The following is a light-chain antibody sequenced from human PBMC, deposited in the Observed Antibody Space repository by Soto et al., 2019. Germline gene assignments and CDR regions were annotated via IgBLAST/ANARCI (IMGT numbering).Light chain of an antibody. CDR2: DVS. CDR1: SSDVGGYNY. V-gene: IGLV2-11*01. Sequence: QSALTQPRPVSGSPGKQATISCTGTSSDVGGYNYVSWYQQHQGKAPKLMIYDVSKRPSGVPDRFSGSKSGNTASLTISGLQAEDEADYYCCSYAGSYTVVFGGGTKLTVL. J-gene: IGLJ2*01. CDR3: CSYAGSYTVV.